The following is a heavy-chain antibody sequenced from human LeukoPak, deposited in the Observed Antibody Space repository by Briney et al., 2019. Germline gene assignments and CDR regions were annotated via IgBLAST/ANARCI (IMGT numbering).Heavy chain of an antibody. CDR1: GYTFTDYH. CDR3: ARDSLRTAIAMAGGNWFDP. D-gene: IGHD6-19*01. Sequence: ASVKVSCKASGYTFTDYHMHWVRQAPGQGPEWMGIINPSGGSTTYAEKFQGRVTMTRDTSTSTVYMELTSLRSEDTAVYYCARDSLRTAIAMAGGNWFDPWGQGTLVTVSP. J-gene: IGHJ5*02. CDR2: INPSGGST. V-gene: IGHV1-46*01.